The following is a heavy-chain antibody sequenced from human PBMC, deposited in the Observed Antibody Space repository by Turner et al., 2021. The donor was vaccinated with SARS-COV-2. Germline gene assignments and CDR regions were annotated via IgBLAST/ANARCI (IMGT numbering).Heavy chain of an antibody. J-gene: IGHJ4*02. V-gene: IGHV4-59*08. Sequence: QVQLQESGPGLVKPSETLSLTCTVAGGSISSYFWSWSRQPPGKGLEWIGYIFYSGSANYNPSLKSRVTISVDTSKNQFSLKLSSVTAADTAVYYCARAYYDILTGYYTPYYFDYWGQGALVTVSS. CDR3: ARAYYDILTGYYTPYYFDY. CDR1: GGSISSYF. CDR2: IFYSGSA. D-gene: IGHD3-9*01.